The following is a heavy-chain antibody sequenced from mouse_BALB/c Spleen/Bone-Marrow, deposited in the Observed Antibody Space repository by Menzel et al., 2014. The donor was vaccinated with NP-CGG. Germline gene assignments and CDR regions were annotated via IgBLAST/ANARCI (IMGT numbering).Heavy chain of an antibody. CDR1: GFTFSSYG. CDR3: ARVYGWYFDV. V-gene: IGHV5-6-3*01. CDR2: INNNGGST. D-gene: IGHD1-1*01. Sequence: EVKVEESGGGLVQPGGSLKLSCVASGFTFSSYGMSWVRQTPDKGLELVATINNNGGSTYYPDSVKGQFTISRDNAKNTLYLQMSSLKSEDTAMYYCARVYGWYFDVWGAGTTVTVSS. J-gene: IGHJ1*01.